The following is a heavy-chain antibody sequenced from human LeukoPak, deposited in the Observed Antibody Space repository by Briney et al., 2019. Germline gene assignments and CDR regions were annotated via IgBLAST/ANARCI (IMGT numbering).Heavy chain of an antibody. CDR3: ARDPYRSRISAFDH. Sequence: ASVKVSCKAAVYIFSIYGITWVRQSPGQGLEWMGGTSAYNGDTHYAQKFQCRVTITTDTSTNTAYVALRSLPSGDTAVYYCARDPYRSRISAFDHWGQGTLVTVSS. D-gene: IGHD6-13*01. CDR2: TSAYNGDT. J-gene: IGHJ4*02. CDR1: VYIFSIYG. V-gene: IGHV1-18*01.